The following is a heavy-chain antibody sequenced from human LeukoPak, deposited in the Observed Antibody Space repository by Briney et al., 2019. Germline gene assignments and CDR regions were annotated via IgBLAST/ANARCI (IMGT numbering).Heavy chain of an antibody. CDR1: GFTFTSYS. Sequence: GGSLRLSCAASGFTFTSYSMDCVRQAPGKGLEWVSSISSSSTSIYYADSVKGRFTISRDNAKNSLYLQMNSLRAKDTAVYYCETKTSGRYPFDYWGQGTLVTVSS. D-gene: IGHD1-26*01. CDR3: ETKTSGRYPFDY. CDR2: ISSSSTSI. J-gene: IGHJ4*02. V-gene: IGHV3-21*04.